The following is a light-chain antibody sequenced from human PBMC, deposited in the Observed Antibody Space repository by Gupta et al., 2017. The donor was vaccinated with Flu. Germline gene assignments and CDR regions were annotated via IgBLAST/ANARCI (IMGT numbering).Light chain of an antibody. V-gene: IGLV2-14*01. Sequence: QSALTQPASVSGSPGQSITISCTGTSSDVGAYNYVAWYQQHPGKAPKLIIFEVDNRPSGVSNRFSGSKSGNTAALTISGLQDEDEALYYCSAYAVSSTLFGGGTKVTVL. CDR2: EVD. CDR1: SSDVGAYNY. J-gene: IGLJ2*01. CDR3: SAYAVSSTL.